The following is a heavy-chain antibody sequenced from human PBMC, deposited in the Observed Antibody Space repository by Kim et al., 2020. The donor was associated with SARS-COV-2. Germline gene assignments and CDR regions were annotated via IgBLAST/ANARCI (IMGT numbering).Heavy chain of an antibody. Sequence: GGSLRLSCAASGFTFSSYAMSWVRQAPGKGLEWVSAISGSGGSTYYADSVKGRFTISRDNSKNTLYLQMNSLRAEDTAVYYCAKVSIGSSGWYANSDYWGQGTLVTVSS. J-gene: IGHJ4*02. V-gene: IGHV3-23*01. CDR2: ISGSGGST. CDR3: AKVSIGSSGWYANSDY. D-gene: IGHD6-19*01. CDR1: GFTFSSYA.